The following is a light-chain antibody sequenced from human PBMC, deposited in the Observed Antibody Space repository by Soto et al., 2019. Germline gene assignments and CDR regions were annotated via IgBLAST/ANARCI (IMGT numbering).Light chain of an antibody. CDR2: NVS. J-gene: IGLJ1*01. Sequence: QSALTQPASVSGSPGQSITISCTGTTSVFNYYNSVSWYQHHPGQAPKLMIYNVSNRPSGVSYRFSGSKSGNTASLTISGLQAEDEADYYCTSYTSSTTYFFGTGTKVTVL. CDR3: TSYTSSTTYF. V-gene: IGLV2-14*03. CDR1: TSVFNYYNS.